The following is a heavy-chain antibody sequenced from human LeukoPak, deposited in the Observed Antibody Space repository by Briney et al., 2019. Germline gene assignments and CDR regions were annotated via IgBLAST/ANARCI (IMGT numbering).Heavy chain of an antibody. D-gene: IGHD1-14*01. V-gene: IGHV4-59*01. CDR2: IFDSGRT. J-gene: IGHJ3*02. CDR1: GGSISSYY. Sequence: SETLSLTCTVSGGSISSYYWSWMRQPPGKGLEWIGYIFDSGRTNYNPSLKSRVTISVDTSKNQFSLKLSSVTAADTALYYCARHRPGGAFDIWGQGTMVTVSS. CDR3: ARHRPGGAFDI.